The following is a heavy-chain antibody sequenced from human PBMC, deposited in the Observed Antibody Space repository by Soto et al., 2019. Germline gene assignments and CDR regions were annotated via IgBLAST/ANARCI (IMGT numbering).Heavy chain of an antibody. CDR1: GFTVSSYA. V-gene: IGHV3-30-3*01. J-gene: IGHJ3*02. CDR3: ARDPCPGMRGDAFDI. Sequence: QVQLLESGGGVVQPASSLRLSCAASGFTVSSYAMHWVRQAPGKGLEWVAVISYDGSNKYYADSVQCRFTISTDNSKNTLYLPMNSLRAENTAVYYCARDPCPGMRGDAFDIWGQATMFTVSS. CDR2: ISYDGSNK.